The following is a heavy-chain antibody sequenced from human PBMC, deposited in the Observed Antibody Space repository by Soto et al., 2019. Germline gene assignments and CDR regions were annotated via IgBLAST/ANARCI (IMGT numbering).Heavy chain of an antibody. J-gene: IGHJ3*02. Sequence: XETLSLTCAVYGGSFSGYYWSWIRQPPGKGLEWIGEINHSGSTNYNPSLKSRVTISVDTSKNQFSLKLSSVTAADTAVYYCARGNRAIAVAGRRAFDIWGQGTMVTVSS. V-gene: IGHV4-34*01. D-gene: IGHD6-19*01. CDR1: GGSFSGYY. CDR2: INHSGST. CDR3: ARGNRAIAVAGRRAFDI.